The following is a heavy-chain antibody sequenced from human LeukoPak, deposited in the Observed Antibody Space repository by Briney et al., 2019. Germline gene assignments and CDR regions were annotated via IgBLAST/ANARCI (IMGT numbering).Heavy chain of an antibody. CDR3: VRAHSSSFDY. CDR2: IWNDGSNK. V-gene: IGHV3-33*01. Sequence: PGGSLRLSCAASGFTFGTYAMHWVRQAPGKGLEWVAVIWNDGSNKYYADSVKGRFTISRDNAKNTLYLQMNSLRVEDTAVYYCVRAHSSSFDYWGQGTLVTVSS. J-gene: IGHJ4*02. D-gene: IGHD6-13*01. CDR1: GFTFGTYA.